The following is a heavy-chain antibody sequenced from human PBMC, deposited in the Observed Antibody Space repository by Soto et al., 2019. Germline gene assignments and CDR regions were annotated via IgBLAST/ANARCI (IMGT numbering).Heavy chain of an antibody. D-gene: IGHD2-8*01. CDR1: GGSISSVDYY. Sequence: TLSLTCTVAGGSISSVDYYWSWIRQPPGKGLEWIGYIYYSGSNYYNPSLKSRVTISVDTSKNQFSLKLSSVTAAATAVHYCARGLYCTNGVCWDNCYYGMDXWGQRTTVTVS. CDR3: ARGLYCTNGVCWDNCYYGMDX. J-gene: IGHJ6*02. CDR2: IYYSGSN. V-gene: IGHV4-30-4*01.